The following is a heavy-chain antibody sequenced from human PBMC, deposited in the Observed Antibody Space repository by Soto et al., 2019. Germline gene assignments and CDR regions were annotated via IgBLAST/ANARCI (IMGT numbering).Heavy chain of an antibody. V-gene: IGHV4-39*01. CDR1: GGSISSSSYY. J-gene: IGHJ4*02. D-gene: IGHD2-15*01. CDR3: ARHTPAISISDH. Sequence: LEILSLTCAVSGGSISSSSYYWGWIRQPPGKGLEWIGSIYYSGSTYYNPSLKSRVTISVDTSKNQFSLKLSSVTAADTAVYYCARHTPAISISDHWGQGTLVTVSS. CDR2: IYYSGST.